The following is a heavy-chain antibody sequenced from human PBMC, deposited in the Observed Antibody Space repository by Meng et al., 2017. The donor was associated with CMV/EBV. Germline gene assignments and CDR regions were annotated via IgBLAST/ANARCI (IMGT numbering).Heavy chain of an antibody. D-gene: IGHD1-7*01. Sequence: FTFSDHYIDWVRQAPGEGLEWVARIRNKANSYFTEYAASVKGRFTISRDDSKNSMYLQMNSLKMEDTAVYYCARVKLGLRPNKVFDYWGQGTLVTVSS. V-gene: IGHV3-72*01. J-gene: IGHJ4*02. CDR1: FTFSDHY. CDR2: IRNKANSYFT. CDR3: ARVKLGLRPNKVFDY.